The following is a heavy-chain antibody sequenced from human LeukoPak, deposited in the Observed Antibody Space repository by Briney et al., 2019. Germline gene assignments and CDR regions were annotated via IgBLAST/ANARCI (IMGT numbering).Heavy chain of an antibody. CDR3: AKTHKITGTSFDY. J-gene: IGHJ4*02. V-gene: IGHV3-9*01. Sequence: GRSLRLSCAASGFTFDDYAMHWVRQAQGKGLEWVSGIGWNSGSIGYADSVKGRFTISRDNAKNSLYLQMNSLRAEDTALYYCAKTHKITGTSFDYWGQGTLVTVSS. CDR2: IGWNSGSI. CDR1: GFTFDDYA. D-gene: IGHD1-20*01.